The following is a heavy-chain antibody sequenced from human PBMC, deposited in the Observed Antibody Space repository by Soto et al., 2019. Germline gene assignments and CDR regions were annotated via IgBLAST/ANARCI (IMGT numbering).Heavy chain of an antibody. D-gene: IGHD3-9*01. CDR1: GFSFSKYK. CDR2: ITGDCSYT. J-gene: IGHJ5*02. CDR3: SRDFIYDILTEGFDP. V-gene: IGHV3-21*01. Sequence: PGGSLRLSCAASGFSFSKYKMNWVRQAPGKGLEWVSSITGDCSYTYYADSVKGRFTISRDNANNSLYLEMNSLGAEDTAMYYCSRDFIYDILTEGFDPWGQGTLVTVSS.